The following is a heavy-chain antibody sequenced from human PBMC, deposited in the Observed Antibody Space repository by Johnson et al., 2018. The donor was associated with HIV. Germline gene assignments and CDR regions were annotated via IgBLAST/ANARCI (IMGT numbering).Heavy chain of an antibody. Sequence: VQLVESGGGVVKPGRSLRLSCAASGFTFSSYGMHWVRQAPGKGLEWVSSISGSGGSTYYADSVKGRFTIYRDNSKNTLYLQMTSLRAEDTAVYYCAGRELDAFDIWGQGTMVTVSS. V-gene: IGHV3-23*04. CDR1: GFTFSSYG. D-gene: IGHD1-26*01. J-gene: IGHJ3*02. CDR2: ISGSGGST. CDR3: AGRELDAFDI.